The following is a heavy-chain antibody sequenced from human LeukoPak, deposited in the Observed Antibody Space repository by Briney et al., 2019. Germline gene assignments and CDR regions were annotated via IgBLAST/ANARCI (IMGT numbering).Heavy chain of an antibody. J-gene: IGHJ6*03. V-gene: IGHV4-4*07. CDR3: ARTEYSSSPYYYYMDV. Sequence: PSETLSLTCTVSGGSISSYYWSWIRQPAGKGLEWIWRTYTSGSTNYNPSLKSRVTMSVDTSKNQFSLKLSSVTAADTAVYYCARTEYSSSPYYYYMDVWGKGTTVTVSS. CDR2: TYTSGST. CDR1: GGSISSYY. D-gene: IGHD6-6*01.